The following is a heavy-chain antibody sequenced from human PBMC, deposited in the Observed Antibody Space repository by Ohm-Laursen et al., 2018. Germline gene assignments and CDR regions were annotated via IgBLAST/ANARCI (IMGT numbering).Heavy chain of an antibody. CDR1: GFTFSSYG. CDR2: ISSSGSTI. CDR3: SRHSGSYPY. Sequence: SLRLSCAASGFTFSSYGMHWVRQAPGKGLEWVSYISSSGSTIYYADSVKGRFTISRDNAKNSLYLQMNSLRAKDTAVYYCSRHSGSYPYWGQGTLVTVSS. V-gene: IGHV3-48*03. D-gene: IGHD1-26*01. J-gene: IGHJ4*02.